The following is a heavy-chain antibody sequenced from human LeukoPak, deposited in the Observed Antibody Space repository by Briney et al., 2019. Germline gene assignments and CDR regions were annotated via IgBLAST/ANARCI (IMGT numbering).Heavy chain of an antibody. V-gene: IGHV4-38-2*01. CDR2: IYHSGST. CDR3: ARHGVVVVRVY. D-gene: IGHD3-3*01. J-gene: IGHJ4*02. Sequence: PSETLSLTCAVSGYSISSGYYWGWIRQPPGKGLEWIGSIYHSGSTYYNPSLKSRVTISVDTSKNQFSLKLSSVTAADTAVYYCARHGVVVVRVYWGQGTLVTVSS. CDR1: GYSISSGYY.